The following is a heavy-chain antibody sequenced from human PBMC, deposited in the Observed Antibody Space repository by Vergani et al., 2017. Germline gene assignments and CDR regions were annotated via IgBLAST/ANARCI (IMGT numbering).Heavy chain of an antibody. D-gene: IGHD4-17*01. CDR3: ATTSGYGEATGWFDP. V-gene: IGHV4-61*01. Sequence: QVQLQESGPGLVKPSETLSLTCTVSGGSVSSGSYYWSWIRQPPGKGLEWIGYIYYSGSTNYNPSLKSRVTISVDTSKNQFSLKLSSVTAADTAVYYCATTSGYGEATGWFDPWGQGTLVTVSS. J-gene: IGHJ5*02. CDR1: GGSVSSGSYY. CDR2: IYYSGST.